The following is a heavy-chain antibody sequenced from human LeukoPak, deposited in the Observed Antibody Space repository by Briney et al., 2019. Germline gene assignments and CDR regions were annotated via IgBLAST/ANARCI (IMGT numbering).Heavy chain of an antibody. D-gene: IGHD3-22*01. Sequence: GGSLRLSCAASGFTFSSYAMSWVRQAPGKGLEWVSVISDRGDSTHYADSVKGRFTISRDNSKNTLYLQMNSLRAEDTAAYYCASPFNYYDSSGYHLFDYWGQGTLVTVSS. J-gene: IGHJ4*02. CDR3: ASPFNYYDSSGYHLFDY. CDR2: ISDRGDST. CDR1: GFTFSSYA. V-gene: IGHV3-23*01.